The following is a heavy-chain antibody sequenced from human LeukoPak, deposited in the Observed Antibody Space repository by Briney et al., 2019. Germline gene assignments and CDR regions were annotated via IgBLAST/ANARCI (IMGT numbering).Heavy chain of an antibody. D-gene: IGHD5-18*01. CDR1: GGSISSSSYY. CDR3: AGGRTINGYDY. CDR2: IYYSGST. Sequence: SETLSLTCTVSGGSISSSSYYWGWIRQPPGKGLEWIGSIYYSGSTYYNPSLKSRVTISVDTSKNQFSLKLSSVTAADTAVYYCAGGRTINGYDYWGQGTLVTVSS. V-gene: IGHV4-39*07. J-gene: IGHJ4*02.